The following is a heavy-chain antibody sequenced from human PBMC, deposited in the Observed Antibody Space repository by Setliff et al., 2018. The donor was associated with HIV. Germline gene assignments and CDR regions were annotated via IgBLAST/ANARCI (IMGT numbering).Heavy chain of an antibody. CDR3: ARLGVGYSTSWEHHFDF. J-gene: IGHJ4*02. V-gene: IGHV1-69*10. Sequence: RASVKVSCKASGGTFSSHATSWVRQAPGQGLEWMGGISPIFQIADYAQKFQGRLTITADKSTTTAYMELSSLTSEDTAIYYCARLGVGYSTSWEHHFDFWGQGTLVTVS. CDR1: GGTFSSHA. CDR2: ISPIFQIA. D-gene: IGHD6-6*01.